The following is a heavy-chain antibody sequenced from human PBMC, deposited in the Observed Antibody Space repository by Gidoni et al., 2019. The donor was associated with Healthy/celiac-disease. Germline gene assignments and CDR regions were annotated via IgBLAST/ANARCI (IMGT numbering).Heavy chain of an antibody. CDR3: TRDTGLWFGELYPFFDY. J-gene: IGHJ4*02. CDR2: IRSKAYGGTT. CDR1: GFTFGDYA. Sequence: EVQLVESGGGLVQPGRSLRLSCTASGFTFGDYAMSWVRQAPGKGLEWVGFIRSKAYGGTTEYAASVKGRFTISRDDSKSIAYLQMNSLKTEDTAVYYCTRDTGLWFGELYPFFDYWGQGTLVTVSS. D-gene: IGHD3-10*01. V-gene: IGHV3-49*04.